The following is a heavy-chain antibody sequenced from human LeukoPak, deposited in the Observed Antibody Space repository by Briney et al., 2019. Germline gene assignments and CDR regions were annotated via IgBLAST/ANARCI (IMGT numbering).Heavy chain of an antibody. J-gene: IGHJ4*02. V-gene: IGHV3-30*18. Sequence: GGSLRLSCAASGFTFSLYGMHWVRQAPGKGLEWVAVMSNDGDYEYYTDSVKGRFTISRDNAKDTLYLQMDSLRREDTAVYYCAKDGRGRTFFGDIEYWGQGTLVAVSS. CDR2: MSNDGDYE. CDR1: GFTFSLYG. CDR3: AKDGRGRTFFGDIEY. D-gene: IGHD3-10*01.